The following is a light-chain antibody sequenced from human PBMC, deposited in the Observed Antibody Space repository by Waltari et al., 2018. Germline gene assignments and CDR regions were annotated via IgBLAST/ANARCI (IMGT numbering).Light chain of an antibody. CDR1: QSLVHDNGRTY. Sequence: DIVMTQTPLSLSVTPGQPVSISCKSSQSLVHDNGRTYLNWYLQRPGQPPQLLIYEVSNRFYGVPDRFSGSGSGTECTLRISRGEAEDVGVYYCLKSLQFLTFGGGTKVETK. CDR3: LKSLQFLT. J-gene: IGKJ4*01. V-gene: IGKV2D-29*01. CDR2: EVS.